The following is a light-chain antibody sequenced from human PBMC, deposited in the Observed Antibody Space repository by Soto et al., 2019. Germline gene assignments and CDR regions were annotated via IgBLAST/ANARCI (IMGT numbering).Light chain of an antibody. V-gene: IGKV1-5*03. J-gene: IGKJ2*01. Sequence: DIQMTQSPSTLSASVGDIVTITCRASQSITTWLAWYQQKPGKAPKLLIYKATNLQSGVPSRFSGSGSGTEFSLTISSLQPEDFAIYYCQQYNDYQYTFGQGTKLEIK. CDR2: KAT. CDR3: QQYNDYQYT. CDR1: QSITTW.